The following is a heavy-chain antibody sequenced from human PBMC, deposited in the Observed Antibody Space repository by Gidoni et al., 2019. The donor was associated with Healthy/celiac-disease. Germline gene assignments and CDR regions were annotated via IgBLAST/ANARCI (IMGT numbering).Heavy chain of an antibody. Sequence: VTLSLTCTVSGGSISSSYWSWIRQPAGKGLEWIGRIYTSGSTNYNPSLKSRVTMSVDTSKNQFSLKLSSVTAADTAVYYCARSYGDYVVGWYFDLWGRGTLVTVSS. V-gene: IGHV4-4*07. CDR1: GGSISSSY. J-gene: IGHJ2*01. CDR2: IYTSGST. D-gene: IGHD4-17*01. CDR3: ARSYGDYVVGWYFDL.